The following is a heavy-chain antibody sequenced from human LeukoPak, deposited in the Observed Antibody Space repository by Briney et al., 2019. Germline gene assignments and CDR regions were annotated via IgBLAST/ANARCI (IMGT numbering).Heavy chain of an antibody. Sequence: ASVKVSCKASGYTFTGYYMHWVRQAPGQGLEWMGWINPNSGGTNYAQKFQGRVTMTRDTSISTAYMELSRLRSDDTAVYYCARALTYYYGSGSYEYWGQGTLVTVSS. CDR3: ARALTYYYGSGSYEY. D-gene: IGHD3-10*01. CDR2: INPNSGGT. J-gene: IGHJ4*02. V-gene: IGHV1-2*02. CDR1: GYTFTGYY.